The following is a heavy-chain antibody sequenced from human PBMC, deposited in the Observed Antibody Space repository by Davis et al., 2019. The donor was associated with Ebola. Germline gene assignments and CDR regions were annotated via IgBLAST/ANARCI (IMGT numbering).Heavy chain of an antibody. CDR3: ARRPTDYYGSGSYTHIFDY. D-gene: IGHD3-10*01. CDR1: GGTFSSYA. CDR2: ISAYNGNT. V-gene: IGHV1-18*01. Sequence: ASVKVSCKASGGTFSSYALSWVRQAPGQGLEWMGWISAYNGNTNYAQKLQGRVTMTTDTSTSTAYMELRSLRSDDTAVYYCARRPTDYYGSGSYTHIFDYWGQGTLVTVSS. J-gene: IGHJ4*02.